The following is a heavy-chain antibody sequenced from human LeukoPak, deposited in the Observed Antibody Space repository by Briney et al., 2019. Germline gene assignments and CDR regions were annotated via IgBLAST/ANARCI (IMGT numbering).Heavy chain of an antibody. J-gene: IGHJ6*02. Sequence: SETLSLTCAVYGGSFSGYYWSWIRQPPGKGLEWIGEINHSGSTNYNPSLKSRVTISVDTSKNQFFLKLSSVTAADTAVYYCARVDAYSGYAKSHVWISRRSGPYGMDVWGQGTTVTVSS. CDR1: GGSFSGYY. V-gene: IGHV4-34*01. CDR3: ARVDAYSGYAKSHVWISRRSGPYGMDV. D-gene: IGHD5-12*01. CDR2: INHSGST.